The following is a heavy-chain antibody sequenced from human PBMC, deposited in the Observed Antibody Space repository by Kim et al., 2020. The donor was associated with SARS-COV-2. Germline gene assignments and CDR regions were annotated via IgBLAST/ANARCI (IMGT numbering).Heavy chain of an antibody. Sequence: GSNKYYADSVKGRFTISRDNSKNTLYLQMNSLRAEDTAVYYCAKGSGFDPWGQGTLVTVSS. J-gene: IGHJ5*02. V-gene: IGHV3-30*02. CDR3: AKGSGFDP. CDR2: GSNK.